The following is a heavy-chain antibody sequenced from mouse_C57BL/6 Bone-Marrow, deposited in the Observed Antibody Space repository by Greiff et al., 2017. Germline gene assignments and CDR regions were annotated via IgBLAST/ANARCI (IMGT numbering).Heavy chain of an antibody. CDR2: IYPGSGNT. J-gene: IGHJ4*01. V-gene: IGHV1-76*01. Sequence: VQLQQSGAELVRPGASVKLSCKASGYTFTDYYINWVKQRPGQGLEWIARIYPGSGNTYYNEKFKGKATLTAEKSSSTAYMQLSSLTSEDSAVYFCARRGYYDYDERVYYYAMDYWGQGTSVTVSS. CDR3: ARRGYYDYDERVYYYAMDY. D-gene: IGHD2-4*01. CDR1: GYTFTDYY.